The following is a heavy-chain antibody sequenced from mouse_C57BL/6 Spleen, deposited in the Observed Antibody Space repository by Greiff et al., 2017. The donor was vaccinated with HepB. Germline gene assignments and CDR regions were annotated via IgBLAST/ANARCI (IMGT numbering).Heavy chain of an antibody. Sequence: EVKLMESGAELVKPGASVKLSCTASGFNIKDYYMHWVKQRTEQGLEWIGRIDPEDGETKYAPKFQGKATITADTSSNTAYLQLSSLTSEDTAVYYCANYYGSSPWFAYWGQGTLVTVSA. CDR1: GFNIKDYY. CDR2: IDPEDGET. D-gene: IGHD1-1*01. CDR3: ANYYGSSPWFAY. J-gene: IGHJ3*01. V-gene: IGHV14-2*01.